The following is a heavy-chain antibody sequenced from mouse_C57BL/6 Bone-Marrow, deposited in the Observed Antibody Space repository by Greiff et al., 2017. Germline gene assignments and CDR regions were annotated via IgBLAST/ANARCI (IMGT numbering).Heavy chain of an antibody. D-gene: IGHD3-3*01. V-gene: IGHV5-4*03. CDR3: ARARDGDYAMDY. CDR2: ISDGGSYT. J-gene: IGHJ4*01. CDR1: GFTFSSYA. Sequence: EVKLVESGGGLVKPGGSLKLSCAASGFTFSSYAMSWVRQTPEKRLEWVATISDGGSYTYYPDNVKGRFTISRDNAKNNLYLQMSHLKSEDTAMYDCARARDGDYAMDYCGQGTSVTVSS.